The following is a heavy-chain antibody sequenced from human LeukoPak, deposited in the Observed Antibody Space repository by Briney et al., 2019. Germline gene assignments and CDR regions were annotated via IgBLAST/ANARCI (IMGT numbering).Heavy chain of an antibody. V-gene: IGHV4-31*03. D-gene: IGHD6-13*01. Sequence: SETLSLTCTVSGGSLSSGGYYWSWIRQHPGKGLEWIGYIYYSGSTYYNPSLKSRVTISVDTSKNQFSLKLSSVTAADTAVYYCGAAAGTWDFDLWGRGTLVTVSS. CDR1: GGSLSSGGYY. CDR3: GAAAGTWDFDL. J-gene: IGHJ2*01. CDR2: IYYSGST.